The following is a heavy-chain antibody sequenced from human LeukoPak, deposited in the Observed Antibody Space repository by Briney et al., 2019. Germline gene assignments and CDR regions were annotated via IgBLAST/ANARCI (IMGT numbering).Heavy chain of an antibody. CDR1: GGSFSGYY. D-gene: IGHD3-3*01. CDR3: ARGGMTIFGVVIGRAFDY. J-gene: IGHJ4*02. V-gene: IGHV4-34*01. CDR2: INHSGST. Sequence: SETLSLTCAVYGGSFSGYYWSWIRQPPGKGLEWIGEINHSGSTNYNPSLKSRVTISVDTSKNQFSLKLSSVTAADTAVYYCARGGMTIFGVVIGRAFDYWGQGTLVTVSS.